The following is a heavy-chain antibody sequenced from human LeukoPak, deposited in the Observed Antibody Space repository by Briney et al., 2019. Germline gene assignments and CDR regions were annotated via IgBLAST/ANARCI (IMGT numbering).Heavy chain of an antibody. CDR2: ISGSGGST. Sequence: SGGSLRLSCAASGFTFSSYAMSWVRQAPGKGLEWVSAISGSGGSTYYADSVKGRFTISRDNSKNTLYLQMNSLRAEDTAVYYCAKDDCSSTSCYGEFDYWGQGTLVTVSS. D-gene: IGHD2-2*01. J-gene: IGHJ4*02. V-gene: IGHV3-23*01. CDR3: AKDDCSSTSCYGEFDY. CDR1: GFTFSSYA.